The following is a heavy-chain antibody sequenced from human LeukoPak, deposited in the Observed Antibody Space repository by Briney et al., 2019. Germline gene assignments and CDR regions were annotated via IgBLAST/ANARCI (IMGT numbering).Heavy chain of an antibody. CDR1: GFTFSSYA. CDR3: ARGSFMSVTNPGYFQH. D-gene: IGHD4-17*01. V-gene: IGHV3-30-3*01. CDR2: ISYDGSNK. Sequence: GGSLRLSCAASGFTFSSYAMHWVRQAPGKGLEWVAVISYDGSNKYYADSVKGRFTISRDNSKNTLYLQMNSLRAEDTAVYYCARGSFMSVTNPGYFQHWGQGTLVTVSS. J-gene: IGHJ1*01.